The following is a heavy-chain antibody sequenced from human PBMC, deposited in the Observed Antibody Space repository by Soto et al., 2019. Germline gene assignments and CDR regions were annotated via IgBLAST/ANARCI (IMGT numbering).Heavy chain of an antibody. CDR3: ARDAHNLLDV. J-gene: IGHJ6*02. V-gene: IGHV6-1*01. CDR2: TYYRSKWYN. CDR1: GDSVSSNTAA. Sequence: PSQTLSLTCAISGDSVSSNTAAWNWIRSSPSRGLEWLGRTYYRSKWYNDYAVSVKSRIIISPDTSKNQFSLQLNSVTPEDTAVYYCARDAHNLLDVWGQGTTVTVSS. D-gene: IGHD1-1*01.